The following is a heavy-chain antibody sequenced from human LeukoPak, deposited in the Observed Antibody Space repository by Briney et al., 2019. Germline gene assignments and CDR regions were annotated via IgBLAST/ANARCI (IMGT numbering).Heavy chain of an antibody. CDR3: AREAYYDILTGYYTLDYYYYGMDV. CDR2: MNPNSGNT. CDR1: GYTFTSYD. Sequence: GASVTVSCKASGYTFTSYDINWVRQAPGQGLEWMGWMNPNSGNTGYAQKFQGRVTMTRNTSISTAYMELSSLRSEDTAVYYCAREAYYDILTGYYTLDYYYYGMDVWGQGTTVTVSS. D-gene: IGHD3-9*01. V-gene: IGHV1-8*01. J-gene: IGHJ6*02.